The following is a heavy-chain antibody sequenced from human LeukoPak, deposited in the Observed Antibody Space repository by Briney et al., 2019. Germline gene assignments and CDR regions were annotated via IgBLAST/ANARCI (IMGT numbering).Heavy chain of an antibody. Sequence: SETLSLTCTVSGGSISSGDYYWSWIRQPPGKGLEWIGYIYYSGSTNYNPSLKSRVTISVDTSKNQFSLKLSSVTAADTAVYYCARDSLWFGEAGGWFDPWGQGTLVTVSS. V-gene: IGHV4-61*08. CDR1: GGSISSGDYY. D-gene: IGHD3-10*01. J-gene: IGHJ5*02. CDR3: ARDSLWFGEAGGWFDP. CDR2: IYYSGST.